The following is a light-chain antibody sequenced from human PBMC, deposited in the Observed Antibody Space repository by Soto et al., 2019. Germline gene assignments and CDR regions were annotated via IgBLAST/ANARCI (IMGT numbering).Light chain of an antibody. CDR1: SGHIRYA. J-gene: IGLJ2*01. Sequence: QLVLTQSPSASASLGASVKLTCTLSSGHIRYAIAWHQQQPEKGPRYLMKLTSDGTHSKGDGIPDRFSGSSSGAERYLTISSLQSDDEADYYCQTWGTGIVLFGGGTKLTVL. V-gene: IGLV4-69*02. CDR2: LTSDGTH. CDR3: QTWGTGIVL.